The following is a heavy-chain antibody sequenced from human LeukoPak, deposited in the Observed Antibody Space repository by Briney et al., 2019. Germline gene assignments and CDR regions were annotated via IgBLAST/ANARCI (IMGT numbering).Heavy chain of an antibody. V-gene: IGHV3-33*01. CDR3: ARPPLLWFGEYDAFDI. CDR1: GFTFDAFG. D-gene: IGHD3-10*01. Sequence: PGGSLRLSCVASGFTFDAFGMHWVRQAPGKGLEWVAVILYDGSNQYYADSVKGRFTISRDNSKNTLYLQMNSLRAEDTAVYYCARPPLLWFGEYDAFDIWGQGTMVTVSS. J-gene: IGHJ3*02. CDR2: ILYDGSNQ.